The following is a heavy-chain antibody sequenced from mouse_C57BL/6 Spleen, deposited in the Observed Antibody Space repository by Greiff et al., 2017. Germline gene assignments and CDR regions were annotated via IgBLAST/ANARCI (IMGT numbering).Heavy chain of an antibody. CDR1: GYSIPSGYY. D-gene: IGHD1-1*01. CDR2: ISDDGSN. CDR3: ARGVYYGSSPWFAY. V-gene: IGHV3-6*01. J-gene: IGHJ3*01. Sequence: EVQLQQSGPGLVKPSQSLSLTCSVTGYSIPSGYYWYWIRQSPGNKLEWMGYISDDGSNNYNPSLKILISITRDTSKNQLFLKLNSVTTEDTATYYCARGVYYGSSPWFAYWGQGTLVTVSA.